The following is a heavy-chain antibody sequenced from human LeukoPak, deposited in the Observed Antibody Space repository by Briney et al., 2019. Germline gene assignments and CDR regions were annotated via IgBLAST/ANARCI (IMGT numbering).Heavy chain of an antibody. CDR3: AKDYGSGSYFDY. Sequence: PGGSLRLSCAASGFTFSSYGMHWVRQAPGKGLEGVAFIRYDGSNKYYADSVKGRFTISRDNSKNTLYLQMNSLRAEGTAVYYCAKDYGSGSYFDYWGQGTLVTVSS. V-gene: IGHV3-30*02. CDR2: IRYDGSNK. CDR1: GFTFSSYG. D-gene: IGHD3-10*01. J-gene: IGHJ4*02.